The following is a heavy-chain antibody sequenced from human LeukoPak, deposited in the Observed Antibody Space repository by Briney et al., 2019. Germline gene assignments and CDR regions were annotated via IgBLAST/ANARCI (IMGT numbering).Heavy chain of an antibody. D-gene: IGHD5-24*01. CDR2: ISGSGGST. J-gene: IGHJ4*01. Sequence: GGSLRLSCAASGFTFSSYAMSWVRQAPGKGLEWVSAISGSGGSTYYADSVKGRFTISRDNSKNTLYLQMNSLRAEDTAVYYCAKVHRRDGYIPRDYWGHGTLVTVSS. CDR3: AKVHRRDGYIPRDY. V-gene: IGHV3-23*01. CDR1: GFTFSSYA.